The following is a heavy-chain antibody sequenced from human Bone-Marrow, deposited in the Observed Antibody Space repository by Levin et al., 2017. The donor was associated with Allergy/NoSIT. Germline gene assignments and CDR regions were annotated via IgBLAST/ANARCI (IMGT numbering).Heavy chain of an antibody. Sequence: KISCKASGGTFISYAISWVRQAPGQGLEWMGRIIPILDEATYAQNFQGRVTITADKSTTTAYLELTSLRYEDTAVYYCARDHGRDGYTWGGAWFDAWGQGTLVTVSS. CDR2: IIPILDEA. D-gene: IGHD5-24*01. J-gene: IGHJ5*02. CDR1: GGTFISYA. V-gene: IGHV1-69*04. CDR3: ARDHGRDGYTWGGAWFDA.